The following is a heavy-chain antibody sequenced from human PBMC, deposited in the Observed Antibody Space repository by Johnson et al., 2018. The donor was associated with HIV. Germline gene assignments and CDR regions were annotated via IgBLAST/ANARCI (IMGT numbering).Heavy chain of an antibody. CDR1: GFIFDDHG. CDR3: ARDYETI. V-gene: IGHV3-66*02. CDR2: IYSGGST. J-gene: IGHJ3*02. Sequence: VQLVESGGGVVRPGGSLRLSCVASGFIFDDHGMTWVRQAPGKGLEWVSIIYSGGSTYYADSVKGRFTISRDNSKDTLYLEMNSLRAEDTAVYYCARDYETIWGQGTMVTVSS. D-gene: IGHD3-16*01.